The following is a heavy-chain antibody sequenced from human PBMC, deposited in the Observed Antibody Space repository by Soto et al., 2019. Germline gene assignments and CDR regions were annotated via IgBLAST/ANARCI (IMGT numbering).Heavy chain of an antibody. CDR1: GGSVSSDSYY. D-gene: IGHD2-2*01. CDR2: VCYIGNT. J-gene: IGHJ6*02. Sequence: PSETLSLTGTVCGGSVSSDSYYWSWIRQPRGKGLEWIGYVCYIGNTSNTTSINSRVTTPIDTSKNHTALTLNSVPAADTAVDYCARDRRVVPVAISSFGKHYYGMDAWGQGPTVT. CDR3: ARDRRVVPVAISSFGKHYYGMDA. V-gene: IGHV4-61*03.